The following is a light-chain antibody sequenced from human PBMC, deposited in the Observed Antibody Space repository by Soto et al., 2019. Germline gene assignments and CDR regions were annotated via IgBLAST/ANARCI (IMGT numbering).Light chain of an antibody. CDR2: KAS. CDR3: QHYNSYSEA. CDR1: QTISSW. Sequence: DIQMTQSPSTLSGSVGERVTISCRVSQTISSWLAWYQQKPGKAPKLLIYKASTLKSGVPSRFSGSGSGTEFTLTISSLQPDDFATYYCQHYNSYSEAFGQGTKVDNK. V-gene: IGKV1-5*03. J-gene: IGKJ1*01.